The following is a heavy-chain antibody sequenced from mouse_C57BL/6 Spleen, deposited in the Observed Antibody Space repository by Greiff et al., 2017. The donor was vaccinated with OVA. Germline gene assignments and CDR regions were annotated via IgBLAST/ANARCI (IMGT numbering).Heavy chain of an antibody. CDR3: ARRSTVADFDH. V-gene: IGHV1-69*01. CDR2: IDPSDSYT. CDR1: GYTFTSYW. D-gene: IGHD1-1*01. J-gene: IGHJ2*01. Sequence: QVQLKQPGAELVMPGASVKLSCKASGYTFTSYWMHWVKQRPGQGLEWIGEIDPSDSYTNYNQKFKGKSTLTVDKSSSTAYMQLRSLASEDSAVYYSARRSTVADFDHWGQGTTLTVSS.